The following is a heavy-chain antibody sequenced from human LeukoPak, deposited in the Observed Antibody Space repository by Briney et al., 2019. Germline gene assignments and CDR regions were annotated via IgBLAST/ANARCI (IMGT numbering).Heavy chain of an antibody. CDR1: GFTFSTYA. CDR3: AKCNRYYYDSSGYSAADY. D-gene: IGHD3-22*01. J-gene: IGHJ4*02. Sequence: PGGSLRLSCAASGFTFSTYAMSWVRQAPGKGLEWVSSISGSGGFTYYADSVKGRFTISRDNSKNTLYLQMNSLRAEDTAVYYCAKCNRYYYDSSGYSAADYWGQGTLVTVSS. V-gene: IGHV3-23*01. CDR2: ISGSGGFT.